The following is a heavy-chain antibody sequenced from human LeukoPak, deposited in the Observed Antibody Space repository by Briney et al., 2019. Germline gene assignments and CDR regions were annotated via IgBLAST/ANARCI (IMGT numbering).Heavy chain of an antibody. CDR2: VISRGGNT. CDR1: RFTFSSYA. V-gene: IGHV3-23*01. Sequence: GRSLRLSCAASRFTFSSYAMCWVREAPGGGREWVLSVISRGGNTYYADSVRGRFTISRDNSKNTLYIQMNSRRAGDTAAYTCSTRRPYYFDFWGQGTLVTVSS. J-gene: IGHJ4*02. CDR3: STRRPYYFDF.